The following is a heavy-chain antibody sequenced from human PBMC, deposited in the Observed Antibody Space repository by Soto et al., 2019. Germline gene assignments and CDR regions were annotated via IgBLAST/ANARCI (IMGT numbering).Heavy chain of an antibody. J-gene: IGHJ4*02. Sequence: ASVNVSCKASCYTFISHWISWVRQAPGQGLEWMGWINPYNGNTDYARKVQGRVTMTTDKSTNTAYMELRSLRSDDTAVYYCARGGMGVNTIIARQIPLDYWGQGEGVTVSS. CDR3: ARGGMGVNTIIARQIPLDY. V-gene: IGHV1-18*01. CDR2: INPYNGNT. CDR1: CYTFISHW. D-gene: IGHD3-9*01.